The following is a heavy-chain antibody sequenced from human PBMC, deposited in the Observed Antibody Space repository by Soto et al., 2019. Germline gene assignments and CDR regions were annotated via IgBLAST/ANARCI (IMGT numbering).Heavy chain of an antibody. D-gene: IGHD3-3*01. CDR3: AREFKRFLEWLSPYYYYYGMDV. Sequence: GGSLRLSCAASGFTFSSYGMHWVRQAPGKGLEWVAVIWYDGSNKYYADSVKGRFTISRDNSKNTLYLQMNSLRAEDTAVYYCAREFKRFLEWLSPYYYYYGMDVWGQGTTVTVSS. V-gene: IGHV3-33*01. CDR2: IWYDGSNK. J-gene: IGHJ6*02. CDR1: GFTFSSYG.